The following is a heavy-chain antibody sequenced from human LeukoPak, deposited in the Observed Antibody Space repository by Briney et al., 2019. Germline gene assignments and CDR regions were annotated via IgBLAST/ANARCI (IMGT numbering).Heavy chain of an antibody. J-gene: IGHJ5*02. CDR1: GGTFSSYA. D-gene: IGHD6-19*01. V-gene: IGHV1-69*05. CDR3: ARDVGNVARTFWFDP. CDR2: IIPSFGTA. Sequence: SVKVSCKASGGTFSSYAISWVRQAPGQGLEWMGGIIPSFGTANYAQKFQGRVTITTDESTSTAYMDLSSLRSEDPAVYYCARDVGNVARTFWFDPWGQGALVTVSS.